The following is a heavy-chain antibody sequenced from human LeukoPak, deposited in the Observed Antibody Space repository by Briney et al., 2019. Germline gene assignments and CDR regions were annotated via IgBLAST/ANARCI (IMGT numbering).Heavy chain of an antibody. CDR2: ISYDGSNK. Sequence: GRSLRLSCAASGFTFSSYGMHWVRQAPGKGLEWVAVISYDGSNKYYADSVKGRFTISRDNSKNTLYLQMNSLRAEDTAVYYCAKDFPYCGGDCYSSAFDIWGQGTMVTVSS. V-gene: IGHV3-30*18. J-gene: IGHJ3*02. CDR3: AKDFPYCGGDCYSSAFDI. CDR1: GFTFSSYG. D-gene: IGHD2-21*02.